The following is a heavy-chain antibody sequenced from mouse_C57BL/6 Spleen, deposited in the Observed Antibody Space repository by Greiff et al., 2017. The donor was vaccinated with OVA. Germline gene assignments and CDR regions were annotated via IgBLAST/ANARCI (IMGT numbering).Heavy chain of an antibody. J-gene: IGHJ2*01. Sequence: VQLQQPGAELVRPGTSVKLSCKASGYTFTSYWMHWVKQRPGQGLEWIGVIDPSDSYTNYNQKFKGKATLTVDTSSSTAYMQLSSLTSEDSAVYYCARGGSSGPYYFDYWGQGTTLTVSS. D-gene: IGHD3-2*02. CDR1: GYTFTSYW. V-gene: IGHV1-59*01. CDR2: IDPSDSYT. CDR3: ARGGSSGPYYFDY.